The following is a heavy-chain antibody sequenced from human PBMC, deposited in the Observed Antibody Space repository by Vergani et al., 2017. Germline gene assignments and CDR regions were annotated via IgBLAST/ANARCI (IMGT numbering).Heavy chain of an antibody. CDR3: VRDRGLCAGGRGYTEAWDY. CDR2: ISARYPST. D-gene: IGHD6-25*01. CDR1: GFTFSACP. Sequence: EVQLLQSGGGVIQPGGSVRLSCAASGFTFSACPMTWVRQAPGKGLEWVSAISARYPSTYYADSVKGRFTISRDIAKNTLYLQVRSLRLEDTGVYHCVRDRGLCAGGRGYTEAWDYWGQGTPVTVSS. V-gene: IGHV3-23*01. J-gene: IGHJ4*02.